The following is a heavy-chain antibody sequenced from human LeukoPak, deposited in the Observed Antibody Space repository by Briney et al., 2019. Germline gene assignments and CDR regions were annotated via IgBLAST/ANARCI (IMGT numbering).Heavy chain of an antibody. D-gene: IGHD1-26*01. CDR3: ARCPPSGSYACVH. CDR2: MNPNSGNT. Sequence: ASVKVSCKASGYTFSSYDINWVRQATGQGLEWMGWMNPNSGNTGYAQKFQGRVTMTRNTSISTAYMELSSLRSEHTAVYYCARCPPSGSYACVHWGQGTLVTVSS. CDR1: GYTFSSYD. V-gene: IGHV1-8*01. J-gene: IGHJ4*02.